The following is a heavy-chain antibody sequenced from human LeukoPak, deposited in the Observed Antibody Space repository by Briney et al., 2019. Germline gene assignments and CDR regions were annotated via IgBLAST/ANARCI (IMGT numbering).Heavy chain of an antibody. D-gene: IGHD6-19*01. CDR3: ARDYGGWSDY. CDR2: INSDGINT. CDR1: GGSISSYY. Sequence: ETLSLTCTVSGGSISSYYWSWIRQPPGKGLVWVSRINSDGINTSYADSVKGRFTISRDNAKNTLNLQMNSLRAEDTAVYYCARDYGGWSDYWGQGTLVTVSS. V-gene: IGHV3-74*01. J-gene: IGHJ4*02.